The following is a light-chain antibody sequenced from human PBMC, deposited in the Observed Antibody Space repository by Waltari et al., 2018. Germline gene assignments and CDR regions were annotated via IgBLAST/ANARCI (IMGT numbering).Light chain of an antibody. J-gene: IGKJ1*01. CDR1: QSINSY. Sequence: DIQMTQSPSSLSASVGDSVTITCQASQSINSYLNWYQQKPGKAPKFLMYVASSLQSGVPSRFSGRGSGTDLTLTISRLQPEDFAADYWQQRYSTPLTFGQGTKVEIK. CDR3: QQRYSTPLT. V-gene: IGKV1-39*01. CDR2: VAS.